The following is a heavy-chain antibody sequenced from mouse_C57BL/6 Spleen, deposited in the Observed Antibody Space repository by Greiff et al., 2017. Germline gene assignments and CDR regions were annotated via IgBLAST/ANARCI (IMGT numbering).Heavy chain of an antibody. CDR3: TRENYYGSSYVGFAY. V-gene: IGHV5-9-1*02. D-gene: IGHD1-1*01. CDR2: ISSGGDYI. J-gene: IGHJ3*01. Sequence: DVMLVESGEGLVKPGGSLKLSCAASGFTFSSYAMPWVRQTPEKRLEWVAYISSGGDYIYYADTVKGRFTISRDNARNTLYLQMSSLKSEDTAMYYCTRENYYGSSYVGFAYWGQGTLVTVSA. CDR1: GFTFSSYA.